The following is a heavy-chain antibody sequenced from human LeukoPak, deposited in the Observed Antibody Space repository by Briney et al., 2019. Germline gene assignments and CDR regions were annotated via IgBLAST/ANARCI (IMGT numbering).Heavy chain of an antibody. D-gene: IGHD5-18*01. CDR2: IDRGGSP. CDR1: GFTVSSDY. J-gene: IGHJ4*02. V-gene: IGHV3-66*02. CDR3: AKDRGYSYFDY. Sequence: GGSLRLSCAASGFTVSSDYMSWVRQAPGMGLEWVSIIDRGGSPYYADSVKGRFTISRDNSKNTLYLQMHSLRAEDTAVYYCAKDRGYSYFDYWGQGILVTVSS.